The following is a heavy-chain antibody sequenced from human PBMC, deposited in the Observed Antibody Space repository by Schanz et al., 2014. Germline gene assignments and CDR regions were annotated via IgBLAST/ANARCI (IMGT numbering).Heavy chain of an antibody. Sequence: QVQLVQSWAEVKGPGASVKVSCKASGYTFSSYGITWVRQAPGQGLEWMGRIVPIAGITNYAQRFQGRVTITADKSTSTAYMELSSLRYEDTALYYCARGTMPGTFDIWGQGTMVTVSS. CDR1: GYTFSSYG. CDR3: ARGTMPGTFDI. J-gene: IGHJ3*02. D-gene: IGHD2-2*01. CDR2: IVPIAGIT. V-gene: IGHV1-69*04.